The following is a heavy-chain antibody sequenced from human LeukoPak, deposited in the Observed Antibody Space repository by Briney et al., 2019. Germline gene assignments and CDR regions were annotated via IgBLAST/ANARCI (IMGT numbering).Heavy chain of an antibody. Sequence: EVSVKVSCKASGYTFTGYYMHWVRQAPGQGLEWMGWINPNSGGTNYAQKFQGRVTMTRDTSISTAYMELSRLRSDDTAVYYCAREGSGVGELLYDFDYWGQGTLVTVSS. CDR2: INPNSGGT. V-gene: IGHV1-2*02. J-gene: IGHJ4*02. D-gene: IGHD3-10*01. CDR1: GYTFTGYY. CDR3: AREGSGVGELLYDFDY.